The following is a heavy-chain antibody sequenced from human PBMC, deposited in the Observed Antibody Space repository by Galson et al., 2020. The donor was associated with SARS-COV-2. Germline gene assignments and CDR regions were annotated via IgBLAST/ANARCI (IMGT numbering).Heavy chain of an antibody. Sequence: SETLSLTCTVSGGSVSSGSYYWSWIRQPPGKGLEWIGYIYYSGSTNYNPSLKSRVTISVDTSKNQFSLKLSSVTAADTAVYYCVRGDGSTSCSHWGQGTLVTVSS. V-gene: IGHV4-61*01. CDR1: GGSVSSGSYY. CDR3: VRGDGSTSCSH. D-gene: IGHD2-2*01. CDR2: IYYSGST. J-gene: IGHJ4*02.